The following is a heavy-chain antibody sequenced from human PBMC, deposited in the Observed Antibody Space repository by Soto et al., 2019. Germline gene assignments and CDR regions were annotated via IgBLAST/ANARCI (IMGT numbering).Heavy chain of an antibody. CDR3: VKRGRNWGAFDF. Sequence: VQLLESGGDLVQPGGSLRLSCVASGFTLKNNAMSWVPQAQGKGLEWVSTMGGTDGERDGVQWYEDSVKGRFTISRDSSANTLFLHMDNLRAEDSALYYCVKRGRNWGAFDFWGQGTTVVVSS. CDR2: MGGTDGERDGVQ. V-gene: IGHV3-23*01. CDR1: GFTLKNNA. D-gene: IGHD7-27*01. J-gene: IGHJ3*01.